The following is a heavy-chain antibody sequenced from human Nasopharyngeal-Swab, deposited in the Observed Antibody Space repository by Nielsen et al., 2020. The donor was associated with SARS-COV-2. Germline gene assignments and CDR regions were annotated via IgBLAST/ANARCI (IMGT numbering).Heavy chain of an antibody. CDR3: AREQTRAQSEITIFGVVTSHAFDI. D-gene: IGHD3-3*01. Sequence: GESLKISCAASGFTFSSYSMNWVRQAPGKGLEWVSSISSSSSYIYYADSVKGRFTISRDNAKNSLYLQMNSLRAEDTAVYYCAREQTRAQSEITIFGVVTSHAFDIWGQGTMVTVSS. J-gene: IGHJ3*02. V-gene: IGHV3-21*01. CDR1: GFTFSSYS. CDR2: ISSSSSYI.